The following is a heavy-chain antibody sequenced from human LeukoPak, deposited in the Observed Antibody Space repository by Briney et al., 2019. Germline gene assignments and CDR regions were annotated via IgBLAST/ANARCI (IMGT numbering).Heavy chain of an antibody. CDR2: INGNGSST. D-gene: IGHD2-15*01. Sequence: PGGSLRLSCAASGLTFSGYCMHWVRQAPGQGLVWVARINGNGSSTSNADSVKGRFTISRDNAKNTLYLQMNSLGAEDTAVYYCARARNCSSGTCYKDYWGQGTLVTVSS. CDR3: ARARNCSSGTCYKDY. CDR1: GLTFSGYC. J-gene: IGHJ4*02. V-gene: IGHV3-74*01.